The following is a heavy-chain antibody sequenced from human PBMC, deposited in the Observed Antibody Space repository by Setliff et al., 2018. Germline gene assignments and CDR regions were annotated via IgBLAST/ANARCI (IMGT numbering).Heavy chain of an antibody. CDR1: GYSFTSYT. V-gene: IGHV1-3*01. CDR3: ARGYGYSSGWYRVYFDY. D-gene: IGHD6-19*01. Sequence: ASVKVSCKASGYSFTSYTIHWARQAPGQGLEWMGWISPGNGNTAYSQKIQDRVTITRDTSASTAYMELSSLRSEDTAVYYCARGYGYSSGWYRVYFDYWGQGTLVTVSS. J-gene: IGHJ4*02. CDR2: ISPGNGNT.